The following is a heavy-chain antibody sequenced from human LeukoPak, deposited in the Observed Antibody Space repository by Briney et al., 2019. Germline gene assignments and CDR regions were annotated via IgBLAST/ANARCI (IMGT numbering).Heavy chain of an antibody. D-gene: IGHD3-22*01. J-gene: IGHJ4*02. V-gene: IGHV4-38-2*02. Sequence: SETLSLTCSVSGFSIRSGYYWGWIRQPPGKGLEWIGSMYHSGSTFYNPSFKSRVTISVDTSKNHLSLKLSSVTAADTAVYYCARDYYDSSGYSGYYFDYWGQGTLVTVSS. CDR2: MYHSGST. CDR1: GFSIRSGYY. CDR3: ARDYYDSSGYSGYYFDY.